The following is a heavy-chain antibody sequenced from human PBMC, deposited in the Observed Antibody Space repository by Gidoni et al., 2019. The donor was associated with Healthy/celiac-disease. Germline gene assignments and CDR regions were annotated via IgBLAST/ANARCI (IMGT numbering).Heavy chain of an antibody. J-gene: IGHJ5*02. CDR2: ISSSSSYI. V-gene: IGHV3-21*01. D-gene: IGHD4-17*01. CDR1: GFTLSSYS. CDR3: ARDRMTTVTNWFDP. Sequence: EVQLVESGGGLVKPGGSLRLSCAASGFTLSSYSMNWVRQAPGKGLEWVSSISSSSSYIYYADSVKGRFPISRDNAKNSLYLQMNSLRAEDTAVYYCARDRMTTVTNWFDPWGQGTLVTVSS.